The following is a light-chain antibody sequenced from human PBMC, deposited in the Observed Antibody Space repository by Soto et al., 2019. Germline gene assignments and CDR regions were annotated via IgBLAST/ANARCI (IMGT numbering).Light chain of an antibody. Sequence: DLQMTQSPSYLSASVGDRVTITCQASQDINKNLIWYQQKPGKAPKLLIYDASDLETGVPSRFSGSGSGTDFTLTISSLQPEDFATYYCQQYESLPLTFGQGTRLEIK. CDR3: QQYESLPLT. CDR1: QDINKN. V-gene: IGKV1-33*01. J-gene: IGKJ5*01. CDR2: DAS.